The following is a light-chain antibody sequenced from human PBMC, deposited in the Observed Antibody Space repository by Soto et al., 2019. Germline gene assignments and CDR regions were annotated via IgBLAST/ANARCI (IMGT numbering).Light chain of an antibody. CDR2: SAS. CDR1: QSVSRY. CDR3: QQGFSTPLT. V-gene: IGKV1-39*01. J-gene: IGKJ4*01. Sequence: DIQMTQSPSSLSASVGDRVTITCRASQSVSRYLNWYQQKPWRAPKLLIYSASTLQGGVPSRFSGSGSGTDFTLTISSLQPEDSATYYCQQGFSTPLTFGGGAKVEI.